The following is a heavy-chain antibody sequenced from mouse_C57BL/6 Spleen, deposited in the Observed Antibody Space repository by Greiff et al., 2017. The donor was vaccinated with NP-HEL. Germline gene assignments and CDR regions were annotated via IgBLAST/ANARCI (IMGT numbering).Heavy chain of an antibody. Sequence: QVQLKQPGAELVKPGASVKLSCKASGYTFTSYWMQWVKQRPGQGLEWIGEIDPSDSYTNYNQKFKGKATLTVDTSSSTAYMQLSSLTSEDSAVYYCARPPNYDYDGVDYWGQGTTLTVSS. D-gene: IGHD2-4*01. V-gene: IGHV1-50*01. CDR3: ARPPNYDYDGVDY. J-gene: IGHJ2*01. CDR1: GYTFTSYW. CDR2: IDPSDSYT.